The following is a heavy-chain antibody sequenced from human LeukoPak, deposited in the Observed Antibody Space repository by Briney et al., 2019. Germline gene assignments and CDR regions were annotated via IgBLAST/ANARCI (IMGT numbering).Heavy chain of an antibody. Sequence: SETLSLTCTVSGGSISGSSYYWGWIRQPPGKGLEWIGSIYYSGSTYYNPSLKSRVTISVDTSKNQFSLKLSSVTAADTAVYYCAAFRGSPIDIWGQGTMVTVSS. D-gene: IGHD3-10*01. V-gene: IGHV4-39*01. CDR1: GGSISGSSYY. J-gene: IGHJ3*02. CDR3: AAFRGSPIDI. CDR2: IYYSGST.